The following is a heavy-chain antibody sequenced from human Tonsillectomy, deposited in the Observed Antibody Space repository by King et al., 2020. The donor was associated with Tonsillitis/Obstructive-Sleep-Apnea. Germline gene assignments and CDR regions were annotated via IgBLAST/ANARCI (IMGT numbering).Heavy chain of an antibody. Sequence: QLQESGPGLVKPSETLSLTCTVSGGSISSYYWSWIRQPPGKGLEWIGYIYYSGSTNYNPSLKSRVTISVDTSKNQFSLKLSSVTAADTAVYYCARAWNRSSTSKALFDYWGQGTLVTVSS. J-gene: IGHJ4*02. CDR2: IYYSGST. D-gene: IGHD2-2*01. CDR3: ARAWNRSSTSKALFDY. V-gene: IGHV4-59*01. CDR1: GGSISSYY.